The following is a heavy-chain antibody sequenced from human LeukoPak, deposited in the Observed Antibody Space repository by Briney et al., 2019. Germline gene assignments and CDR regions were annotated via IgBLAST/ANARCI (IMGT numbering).Heavy chain of an antibody. V-gene: IGHV4-59*01. CDR2: IYYSGST. CDR3: ASGPRRDLFDY. Sequence: SETLSLTCTVPGCSISSYYWSWIRQPPGKGLEWIGYIYYSGSTNYNPSLKSRVTISVDTSKNQFSLKLSSVTAADTAVYYCASGPRRDLFDYWGQGTLVTVSS. CDR1: GCSISSYY. D-gene: IGHD1-14*01. J-gene: IGHJ4*02.